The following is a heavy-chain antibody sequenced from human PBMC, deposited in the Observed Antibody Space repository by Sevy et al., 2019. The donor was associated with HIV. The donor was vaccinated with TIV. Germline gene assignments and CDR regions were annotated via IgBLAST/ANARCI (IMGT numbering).Heavy chain of an antibody. Sequence: GGSLRLSCAASGFTFSSYWMHWVRQAPGKGLVWVSRINSDGSSTSYADSVKGRFTISRDNAKNTLYLQMNSLRAEDTAVYYCARHLTYYDFWSGYSYYYYYYGMDVWGQGTTVTVSS. D-gene: IGHD3-3*01. V-gene: IGHV3-74*01. CDR2: INSDGSST. CDR1: GFTFSSYW. CDR3: ARHLTYYDFWSGYSYYYYYYGMDV. J-gene: IGHJ6*02.